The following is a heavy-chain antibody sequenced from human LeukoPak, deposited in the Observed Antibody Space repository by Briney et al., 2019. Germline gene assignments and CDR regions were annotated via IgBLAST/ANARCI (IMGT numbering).Heavy chain of an antibody. CDR1: GYTFTGYY. CDR3: ARDGSVTPGYFDY. J-gene: IGHJ4*02. Sequence: ASVKVSCKASGYTFTGYYMHWVRQAPGQGLEWMGWINPNSGGTNYAQKFQGWVTMTRDTSISTAYMELSRLRSDDTAVYYCARDGSVTPGYFDYWGQGTLVTVSP. CDR2: INPNSGGT. V-gene: IGHV1-2*04. D-gene: IGHD4-23*01.